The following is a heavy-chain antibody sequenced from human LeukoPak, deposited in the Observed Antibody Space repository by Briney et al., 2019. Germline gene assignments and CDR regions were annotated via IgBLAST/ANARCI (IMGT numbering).Heavy chain of an antibody. CDR2: ISTYKGNT. Sequence: ASVKVSCKASGYSFTSYGITWVRQAPGQGLEWMGWISTYKGNTNYAQKLQGRVTVTTDTPTTTAYMELSSLRSEDTAVYYCASPRGGITMKEFQHWGQGTLVTVSS. D-gene: IGHD3-22*01. CDR3: ASPRGGITMKEFQH. CDR1: GYSFTSYG. V-gene: IGHV1-18*01. J-gene: IGHJ1*01.